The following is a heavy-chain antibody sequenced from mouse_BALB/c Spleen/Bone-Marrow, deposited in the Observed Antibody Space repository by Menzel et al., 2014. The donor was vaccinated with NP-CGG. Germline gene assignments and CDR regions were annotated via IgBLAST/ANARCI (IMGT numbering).Heavy chain of an antibody. D-gene: IGHD2-14*01. CDR2: INPGSGGT. CDR1: GYAFTNYL. Sequence: QVQLQQPGAELVRPGTSVKVSCKASGYAFTNYLIEWVKQRPGQGLEWIGVINPGSGGTNYNEKFKGKATLTADKSSSTAYMQLSSLTSDDSAVYFCAREVRRNYAMDYWGQGTSVTVSS. CDR3: AREVRRNYAMDY. V-gene: IGHV1-54*03. J-gene: IGHJ4*01.